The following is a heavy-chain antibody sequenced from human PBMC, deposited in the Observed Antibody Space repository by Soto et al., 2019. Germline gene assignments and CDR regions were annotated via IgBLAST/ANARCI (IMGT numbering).Heavy chain of an antibody. Sequence: GGSLRLSCAASGFTFSSYSMNWVRQAPGKGLEWVSYISSSSSTIYYADSVKGRFTISRDNAKNSLYLQMNSLRAEDTAVYYCARGYCSGGSCYSSYYYYYMDVWGKGTTVTVSS. CDR1: GFTFSSYS. D-gene: IGHD2-15*01. CDR3: ARGYCSGGSCYSSYYYYYMDV. V-gene: IGHV3-48*01. CDR2: ISSSSSTI. J-gene: IGHJ6*03.